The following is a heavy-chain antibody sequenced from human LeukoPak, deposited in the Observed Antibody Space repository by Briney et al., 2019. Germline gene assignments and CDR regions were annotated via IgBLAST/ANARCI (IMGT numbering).Heavy chain of an antibody. CDR3: ARGQRGVYSFDY. J-gene: IGHJ4*02. V-gene: IGHV3-74*03. CDR2: MSSDGIST. CDR1: GFTLSAYW. Sequence: GGSLRLSCAASGFTLSAYWMHWVRQAPGKGLVWVSRMSSDGISTKYADSVKGRFTISRDDAKNTLFLQMNSLRAEDTAVYYCARGQRGVYSFDYWGQGTLVTVSS. D-gene: IGHD3-16*01.